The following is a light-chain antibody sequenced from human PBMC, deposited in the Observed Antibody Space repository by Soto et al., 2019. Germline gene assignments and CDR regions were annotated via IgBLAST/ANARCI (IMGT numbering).Light chain of an antibody. CDR2: GAS. V-gene: IGKV3-20*01. CDR1: QSVSSSY. CDR3: QQYGGSPRT. J-gene: IGKJ1*01. Sequence: EIVLTQSPGTLSLSPWERATLSCRARQSVSSSYLAWYQQKPGQAPRLLIYGASSRATGIPDRFSGSGSGTDFTLTITRLEPEDFAVYYCQQYGGSPRTFGQGTKVDIK.